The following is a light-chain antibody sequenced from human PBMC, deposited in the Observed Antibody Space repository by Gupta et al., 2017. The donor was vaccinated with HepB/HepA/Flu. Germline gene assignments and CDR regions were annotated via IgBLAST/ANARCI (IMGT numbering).Light chain of an antibody. V-gene: IGKV4-1*01. Sequence: DIVMTQSPDSLAVSLGERATINCKSSQSVLYNSNSKNYLAWFQQKPGQPPKLLIYWASTRESGVPDRFSGSGSGTDFTLTISSLQAEDVAVYYCQQDHSSSWTFGQGTKVEIK. J-gene: IGKJ1*01. CDR3: QQDHSSSWT. CDR2: WAS. CDR1: QSVLYNSNSKNY.